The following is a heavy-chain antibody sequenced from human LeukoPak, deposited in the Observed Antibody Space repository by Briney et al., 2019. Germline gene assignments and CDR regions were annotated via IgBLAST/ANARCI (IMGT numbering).Heavy chain of an antibody. D-gene: IGHD3-22*01. Sequence: EASVKVSCKASGGTFSSYAISWVRQAPGQGLEWMGGIIPIFGTANYAQKFQGRVTITADKSTSTAYMELSSLRSEDTAVYYCARSQYITMIVARLYQFDDWGQGTLVTVSS. CDR2: IIPIFGTA. V-gene: IGHV1-69*06. CDR3: ARSQYITMIVARLYQFDD. CDR1: GGTFSSYA. J-gene: IGHJ4*02.